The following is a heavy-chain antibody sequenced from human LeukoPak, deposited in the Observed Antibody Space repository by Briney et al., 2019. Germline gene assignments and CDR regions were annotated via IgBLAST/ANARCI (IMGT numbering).Heavy chain of an antibody. CDR3: AKDRKVGATNFDY. V-gene: IGHV3-30*18. J-gene: IGHJ4*02. Sequence: GRSLRLSCAASGFTFSSYGMHWVRQAPGKGLEWVAVISYDGSNKYYADSVKGRFTISRDNSKNTLYLQMNSLRAEDTAVYYCAKDRKVGATNFDYWGQGTLVTVSS. D-gene: IGHD1-26*01. CDR2: ISYDGSNK. CDR1: GFTFSSYG.